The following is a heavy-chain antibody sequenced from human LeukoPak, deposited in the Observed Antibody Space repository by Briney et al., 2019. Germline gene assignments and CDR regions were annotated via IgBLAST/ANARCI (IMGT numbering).Heavy chain of an antibody. D-gene: IGHD3-10*01. V-gene: IGHV4-4*07. CDR1: GGSISSYH. Sequence: SETLSLTCTVSGGSISSYHWSWILQPAGKGLEWIGRSYTRGTTNYNPSLKSRVTLSVDTSKNQFSLELNSVTAADTAVYYCVKGDYSASSYFYRMDVWGKGTTVTVSS. CDR3: VKGDYSASSYFYRMDV. J-gene: IGHJ6*04. CDR2: SYTRGTT.